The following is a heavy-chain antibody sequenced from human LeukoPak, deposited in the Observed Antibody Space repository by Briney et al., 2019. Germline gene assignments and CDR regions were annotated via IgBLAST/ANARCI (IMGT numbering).Heavy chain of an antibody. J-gene: IGHJ3*02. V-gene: IGHV3-23*01. CDR1: GFIFSTYA. D-gene: IGHD3-10*01. CDR3: AKDHSSGYPEAFDI. Sequence: GGSLRLSCAASGFIFSTYAMSWVRQAPGKGLEWVSAISSSGGYSYYPDSVKGRFTISRDNSKNTLYLQMNSLRAENTAVYYCAKDHSSGYPEAFDIWGQGTMVTVSS. CDR2: ISSSGGYS.